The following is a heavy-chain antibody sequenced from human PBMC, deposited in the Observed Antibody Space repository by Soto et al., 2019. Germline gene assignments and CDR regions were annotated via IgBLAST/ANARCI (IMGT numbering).Heavy chain of an antibody. J-gene: IGHJ4*02. D-gene: IGHD5-12*01. CDR2: IRSRSNGYAT. CDR1: GFPLSVSV. Sequence: GGSLRLSCAASGFPLSVSVIYWVRQPSGKGLEWVGRIRSRSNGYATAYAASVRGRFTISRDDSKNTAYLQMNSLKTEDTAVYYCSRPGYSTCDSDYSGQGILFTVSS. CDR3: SRPGYSTCDSDY. V-gene: IGHV3-73*01.